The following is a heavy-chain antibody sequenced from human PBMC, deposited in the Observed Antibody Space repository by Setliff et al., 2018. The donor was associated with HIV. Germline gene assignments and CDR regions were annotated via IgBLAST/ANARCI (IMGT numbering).Heavy chain of an antibody. Sequence: SETLSLTCTVSGGSISSSSYYWGWIRQPPGKGLEWIASMHGSGNTHYNPSLQSRITISMDTSKNQFSLTLSSVTAADTAIYFCMRDGSRTTGMTGYYYGVDVWGQGTTVTVSS. CDR3: MRDGSRTTGMTGYYYGVDV. D-gene: IGHD1-1*01. V-gene: IGHV4-39*07. CDR2: MHGSGNT. J-gene: IGHJ6*02. CDR1: GGSISSSSYY.